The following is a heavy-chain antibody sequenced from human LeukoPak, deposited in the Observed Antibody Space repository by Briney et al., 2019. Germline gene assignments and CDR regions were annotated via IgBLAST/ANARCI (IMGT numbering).Heavy chain of an antibody. V-gene: IGHV3-23*01. CDR3: AKNRANYGSGSYYAN. Sequence: GGSLRLSCAASGFTFSSYAMSWVRQAPGKGLEWVSAISGSGGSTYYADSVKGRVTISRDNSKNTLYLDMNSLRAEDTAVYYCAKNRANYGSGSYYANWGQGTLVTVSS. CDR1: GFTFSSYA. CDR2: ISGSGGST. J-gene: IGHJ4*02. D-gene: IGHD3-10*01.